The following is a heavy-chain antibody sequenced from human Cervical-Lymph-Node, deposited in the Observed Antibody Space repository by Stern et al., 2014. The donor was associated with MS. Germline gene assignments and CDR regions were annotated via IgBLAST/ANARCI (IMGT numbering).Heavy chain of an antibody. D-gene: IGHD1-14*01. CDR3: ASNPFYYYGLDV. V-gene: IGHV3-9*01. CDR2: ISWNSNNI. J-gene: IGHJ6*02. CDR1: GFNFHGYN. Sequence: EVQLLESVGGLKQPGRSLRLSWVASGFNFHGYNINWVLKTHRKALEWVSGISWNSNNIGYAASVKVRFTISRDNAKNSLYLQMNSLRAEDTALYYCASNPFYYYGLDVWGQGTTVTVSS.